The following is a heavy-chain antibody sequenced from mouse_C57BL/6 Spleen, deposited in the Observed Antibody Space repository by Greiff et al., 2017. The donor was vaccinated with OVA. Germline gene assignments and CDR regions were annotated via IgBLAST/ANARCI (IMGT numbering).Heavy chain of an antibody. J-gene: IGHJ4*01. CDR1: GFTFSDYG. Sequence: EVQVVESGGGLVKPGGSLKLSCAASGFTFSDYGMHWVRQAPEKGLEWVAYISSGSSTIYYADTVKGRFTISRDNAKNTLFLQMTSLRSEDTAMYYCARDGNYGSGYAMDYWGQGTSVTVSS. V-gene: IGHV5-17*01. CDR2: ISSGSSTI. D-gene: IGHD2-1*01. CDR3: ARDGNYGSGYAMDY.